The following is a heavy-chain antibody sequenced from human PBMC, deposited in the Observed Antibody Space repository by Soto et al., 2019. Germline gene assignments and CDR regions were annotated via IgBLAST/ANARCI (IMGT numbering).Heavy chain of an antibody. CDR1: GFTFSSYW. V-gene: IGHV3-74*01. Sequence: PGGSLTLSCAASGFTFSSYWMHWVRQAPGKGLVWVSRINSDGSSTSYADSVKGRFTISRDNAKNTLYLQMNSLRAEDTAVYYCARVMGSGWTRAWVSYYYYMDVWGKGTTVTVSS. CDR3: ARVMGSGWTRAWVSYYYYMDV. CDR2: INSDGSST. D-gene: IGHD6-19*01. J-gene: IGHJ6*03.